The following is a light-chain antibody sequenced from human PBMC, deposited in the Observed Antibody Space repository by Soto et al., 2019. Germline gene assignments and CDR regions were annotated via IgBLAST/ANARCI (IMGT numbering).Light chain of an antibody. J-gene: IGLJ1*01. CDR1: SSDVGAYYS. CDR2: GVT. Sequence: SVLTQPASVSGSPGQSITISCTGTSSDVGAYYSVSWYQHHPGEAPKLIIYGVTNRPSGVSNRFSGSKSGNTASLTISGLQAEDEADYHCSSYTSGSSHYVFGTGTKVTVL. CDR3: SSYTSGSSHYV. V-gene: IGLV2-14*01.